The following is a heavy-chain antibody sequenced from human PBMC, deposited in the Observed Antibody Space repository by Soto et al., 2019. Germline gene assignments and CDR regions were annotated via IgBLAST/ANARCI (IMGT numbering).Heavy chain of an antibody. V-gene: IGHV3-48*03. J-gene: IGHJ4*02. CDR2: ISYTGSTI. CDR1: GFTFINYE. CDR3: ARGLRIYYDRSGLHY. D-gene: IGHD3-22*01. Sequence: GGSLRLSCSASGFTFINYEMNWCRQTPGKGLEWVSYISYTGSTIYYADSVRGRFTISRDNSKNSLYLQMNSLRAEDTAVYYCARGLRIYYDRSGLHYWGQGTLVTVSS.